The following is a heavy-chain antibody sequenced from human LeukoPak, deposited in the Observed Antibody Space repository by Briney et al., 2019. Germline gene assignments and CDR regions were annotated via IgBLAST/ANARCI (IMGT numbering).Heavy chain of an antibody. D-gene: IGHD1-26*01. CDR2: ISYDGSNK. CDR3: AKLVVGAHIKYYFDY. CDR1: GLTFSSYA. J-gene: IGHJ4*02. Sequence: GRSLRLSCAASGLTFSSYAMHWVRQAPGEGLEWVAVISYDGSNKYYADSVKGRFTISRDNSKNTLYLQMNSLRAEDTAVYYCAKLVVGAHIKYYFDYWGQGTLVTVSS. V-gene: IGHV3-30-3*02.